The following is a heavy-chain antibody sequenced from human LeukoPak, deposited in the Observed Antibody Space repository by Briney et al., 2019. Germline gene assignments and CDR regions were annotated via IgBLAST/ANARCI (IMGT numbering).Heavy chain of an antibody. D-gene: IGHD2-2*03. Sequence: ASVKVSCKASGYTFTSYYMHWVRQAPGQGGEGMGIINPSGGSTNYAQKLQGRVTMTRETSTRTVYMEVRRVRSEDTAVYYCARGVDIVVVPAAIHPWGQGTLVTVSS. J-gene: IGHJ5*02. CDR1: GYTFTSYY. CDR2: INPSGGST. CDR3: ARGVDIVVVPAAIHP. V-gene: IGHV1-46*03.